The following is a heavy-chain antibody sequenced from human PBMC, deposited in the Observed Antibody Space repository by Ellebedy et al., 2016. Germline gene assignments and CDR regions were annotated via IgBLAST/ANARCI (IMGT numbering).Heavy chain of an antibody. CDR3: AREDYYGSGSYYGDPFDY. J-gene: IGHJ4*02. CDR2: ISYDGSNK. CDR1: GFTFSSYA. Sequence: GESLKISCAASGFTFSSYAMHWVRQAPGKGLEWVAVISYDGSNKYYADSVKGRFTISRDNSKNTLYLQMNSLRAEDTAVYYCAREDYYGSGSYYGDPFDYWGQGTLVTVSS. D-gene: IGHD3-10*01. V-gene: IGHV3-30-3*01.